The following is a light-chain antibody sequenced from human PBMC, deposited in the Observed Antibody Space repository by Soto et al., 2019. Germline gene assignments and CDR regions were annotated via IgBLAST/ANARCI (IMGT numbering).Light chain of an antibody. CDR3: AAWDNSLSGWL. CDR1: NSNIGRDF. CDR2: STD. V-gene: IGLV1-47*02. Sequence: QSVLTQAPSASGTPGQRVTISCSGSNSNIGRDFVSWYQQLPGAAPKLLIYSTDQRPSGVPDRFSGSKSGTSASLAISGLRSEDEADYYCAAWDNSLSGWLFGGGTKLTVL. J-gene: IGLJ3*02.